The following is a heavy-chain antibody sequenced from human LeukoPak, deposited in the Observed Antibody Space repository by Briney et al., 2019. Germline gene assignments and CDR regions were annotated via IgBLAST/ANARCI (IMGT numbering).Heavy chain of an antibody. CDR1: GGTFSSYA. J-gene: IGHJ4*02. CDR2: IIPIFGTA. Sequence: SVKVSCKASGGTFSSYAISWVRQAPGQGLEWMGGIIPIFGTANYAQKFQGRVTITADESTSTAYMELSSLRSEDTAVYYCARGRGITMVRGVIDYWGQGTLVTVSS. CDR3: ARGRGITMVRGVIDY. V-gene: IGHV1-69*13. D-gene: IGHD3-10*01.